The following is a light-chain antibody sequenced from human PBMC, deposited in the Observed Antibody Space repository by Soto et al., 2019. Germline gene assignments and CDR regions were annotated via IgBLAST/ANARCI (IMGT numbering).Light chain of an antibody. V-gene: IGLV2-11*01. Sequence: QSALTQPRPVSGSPGQSVTISCTGTSSDVGGYNYVSWYQQHPGKAPKVMIYYVSKRPSGVPDRFSGSKSGNTASLTISGLQAEDEADYYCCSYAGSVVFGGGTKLTVL. J-gene: IGLJ2*01. CDR1: SSDVGGYNY. CDR3: CSYAGSVV. CDR2: YVS.